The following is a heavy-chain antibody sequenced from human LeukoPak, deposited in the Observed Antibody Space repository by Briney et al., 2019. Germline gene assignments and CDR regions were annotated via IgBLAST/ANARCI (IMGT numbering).Heavy chain of an antibody. CDR2: ISGSGGST. J-gene: IGHJ4*02. D-gene: IGHD1-1*01. V-gene: IGHV3-23*01. CDR1: GFTFSSYA. CDR3: AKNKKSTTGTTMYYFDY. Sequence: PGGSLRLSCAASGFTFSSYAMSWVRQAPGKGLEWVSAISGSGGSTYYADSVKGRFTISRDNSKNTLYLQMNSLRAEDTAVYYCAKNKKSTTGTTMYYFDYWGQGTLVTVS.